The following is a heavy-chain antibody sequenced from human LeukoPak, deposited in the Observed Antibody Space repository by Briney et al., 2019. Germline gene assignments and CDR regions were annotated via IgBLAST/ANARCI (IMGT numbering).Heavy chain of an antibody. CDR2: MNPNSGNT. CDR1: GYTFTNYG. J-gene: IGHJ4*02. Sequence: AASVKVSCKASGYTFTNYGISWVRQVPGQGLEWMGWMNPNSGNTGYAQKFQGRVTMTMDPSISTAYMELSSLRSEDTAVYYCARVNGAVDYWGQGTLVTVSS. V-gene: IGHV1-8*02. CDR3: ARVNGAVDY. D-gene: IGHD1-26*01.